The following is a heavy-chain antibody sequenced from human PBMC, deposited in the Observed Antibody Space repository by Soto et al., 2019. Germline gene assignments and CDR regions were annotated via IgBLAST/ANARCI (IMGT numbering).Heavy chain of an antibody. CDR2: IHPSDFDT. CDR3: AIHSTGYEDS. D-gene: IGHD5-12*01. CDR1: VGNESSYR. V-gene: IGHV5-51*01. J-gene: IGHJ5*02. Sequence: AVTISEERPVGNESSYRRSWERQMPGKGLEWMGIIHPSDFDTRYSPSFQGQVTISADKSISTAYLQWSSLRASDTAMYYCAIHSTGYEDSWGQGTLVTVSS.